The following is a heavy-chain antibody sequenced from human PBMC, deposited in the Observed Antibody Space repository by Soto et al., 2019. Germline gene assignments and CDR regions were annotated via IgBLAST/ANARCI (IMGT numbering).Heavy chain of an antibody. CDR1: GFSLSTSGVG. D-gene: IGHD3-3*01. J-gene: IGHJ4*02. CDR2: IYWDDDK. Sequence: SGPTLVNPTQTLTLTCTFAGFSLSTSGVGVGWIRQPPGKALEWLALIYWDDDKRCSPSLKSRLTITKDTSKNQVVLTMTNMDPVDTATYYCAHLIGYYTDFDYWGQGTLVTVSS. V-gene: IGHV2-5*02. CDR3: AHLIGYYTDFDY.